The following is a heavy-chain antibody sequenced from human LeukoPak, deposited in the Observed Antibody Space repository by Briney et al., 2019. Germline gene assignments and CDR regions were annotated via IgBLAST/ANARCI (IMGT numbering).Heavy chain of an antibody. CDR2: IRSRANSYAT. V-gene: IGHV3-73*01. D-gene: IGHD2-2*01. CDR1: GFTFSASA. Sequence: GGSLRLSCAASGFTFSASAMHWVRQASGKGLEWVGRIRSRANSYATAYAASVKGRFTISRDDSKNTAYLQMNSLRAEDTAVYYCAKAPLIVVVPAHYFDYWGQGTLVTVSS. J-gene: IGHJ4*02. CDR3: AKAPLIVVVPAHYFDY.